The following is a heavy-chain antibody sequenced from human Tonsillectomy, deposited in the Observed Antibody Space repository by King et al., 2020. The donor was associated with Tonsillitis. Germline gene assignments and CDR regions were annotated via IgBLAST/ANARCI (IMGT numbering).Heavy chain of an antibody. Sequence: VQLVESGGGVVQPGRSLRLSCGASGFTFSSYAMHWVRQAPGKGLEWGADISYDVSNKYYADSVKGRFTISRDNSKNTLSLQMNSLRAEDTAVYYCARRDGALDYYYYGLDVWGQGTTVTVSS. CDR2: ISYDVSNK. V-gene: IGHV3-30-3*01. D-gene: IGHD4-17*01. J-gene: IGHJ6*02. CDR3: ARRDGALDYYYYGLDV. CDR1: GFTFSSYA.